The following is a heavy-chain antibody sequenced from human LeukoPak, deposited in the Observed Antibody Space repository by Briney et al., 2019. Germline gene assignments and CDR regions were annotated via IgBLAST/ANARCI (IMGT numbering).Heavy chain of an antibody. V-gene: IGHV4-59*01. D-gene: IGHD3-10*01. CDR3: ARGKEHGSGSYYNQPLYYYYYMDV. J-gene: IGHJ6*03. CDR1: GGSISSYY. CDR2: IYYSGST. Sequence: SETLSLTCTVSGGSISSYYWSWIRQPPGKGLEWIGYIYYSGSTNYNPSHKSRVTISVDTSKNQSSLKLSSVTAADTAVYYCARGKEHGSGSYYNQPLYYYYYMDVWGKGTTVTISS.